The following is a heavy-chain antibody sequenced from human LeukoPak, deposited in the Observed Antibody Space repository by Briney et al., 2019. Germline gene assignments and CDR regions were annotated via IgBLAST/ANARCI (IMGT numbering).Heavy chain of an antibody. CDR1: GDSVSSNSAA. J-gene: IGHJ4*02. V-gene: IGHV6-1*01. D-gene: IGHD2-8*01. Sequence: SQTLSLTCAISGDSVSSNSAAWNWIRQSPSRGLEWLGRTHYRSKWYIEYAVSVKSRARISPDTSKNQFSLQLNSVTPEDSAVYYCARTHGYIDYWGQGTLVTVSS. CDR2: THYRSKWYI. CDR3: ARTHGYIDY.